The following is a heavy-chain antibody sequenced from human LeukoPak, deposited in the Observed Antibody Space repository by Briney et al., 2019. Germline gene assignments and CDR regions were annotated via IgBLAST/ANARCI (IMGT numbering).Heavy chain of an antibody. CDR3: ARMTTVTTEGI. CDR1: GFTFSSYG. J-gene: IGHJ3*02. Sequence: GGSLRLSCAASGFTFSSYGMHWVRQAPGKGLEWVSRINSDGSDTIYADSVKGRFTSSRDNAKNMLYLQMNNLRAEDTAVYYCARMTTVTTEGIWGQGTMVTVSS. CDR2: INSDGSDT. V-gene: IGHV3-74*01. D-gene: IGHD4-17*01.